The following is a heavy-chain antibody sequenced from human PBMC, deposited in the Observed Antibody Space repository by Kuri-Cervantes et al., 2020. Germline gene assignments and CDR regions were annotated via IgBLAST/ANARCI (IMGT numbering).Heavy chain of an antibody. CDR1: GFTFDDYA. V-gene: IGHV3-9*03. Sequence: SLKISCAASGFTFDDYAMHWVRQAPGKGLEWVSGILWNSGSIGYAASVKDRFNISRDNSRNFLYQQMNSLRHKDMAVDYCVRSHYNFWSGYGNCYYDYLDVWGKGTMVTVSS. CDR3: VRSHYNFWSGYGNCYYDYLDV. J-gene: IGHJ6*03. CDR2: ILWNSGSI. D-gene: IGHD3-3*01.